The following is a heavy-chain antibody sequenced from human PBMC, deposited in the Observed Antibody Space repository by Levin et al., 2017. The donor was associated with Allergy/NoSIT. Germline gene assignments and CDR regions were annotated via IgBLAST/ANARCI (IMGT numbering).Heavy chain of an antibody. CDR2: INPNSGGT. D-gene: IGHD5-24*01. J-gene: IGHJ4*02. Sequence: ASVKVSCKASGYTFTGYYMHWVRQAPGQGLEWMGWINPNSGGTNYAQKFQGRVTMTRDTSISTAYMELSRLRSDDTAVYYCARVPRRDGYKWYKEFDYWGQGTLVTVSS. V-gene: IGHV1-2*02. CDR3: ARVPRRDGYKWYKEFDY. CDR1: GYTFTGYY.